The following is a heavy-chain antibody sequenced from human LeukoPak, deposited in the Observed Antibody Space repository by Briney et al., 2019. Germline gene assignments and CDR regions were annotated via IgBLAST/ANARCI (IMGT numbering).Heavy chain of an antibody. CDR3: ARCGSCSGGSCYGAFDI. CDR1: GYSISSGYY. J-gene: IGHJ3*02. D-gene: IGHD2-15*01. Sequence: SETLSLTCTVSGYSISSGYYWGWLRQTPGKGLEWIGNIYHSGSTYYNPSLKSRVTISVDTSKNQFSLKLSSVTAADTAVYYCARCGSCSGGSCYGAFDIWGQGTMVTVSS. CDR2: IYHSGST. V-gene: IGHV4-38-2*02.